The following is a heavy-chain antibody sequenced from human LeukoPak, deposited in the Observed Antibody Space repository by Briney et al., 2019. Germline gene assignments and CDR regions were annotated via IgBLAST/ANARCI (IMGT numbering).Heavy chain of an antibody. V-gene: IGHV3-48*01. J-gene: IGHJ6*02. Sequence: GGSLRLSCAASGFTFSSYSMNWVCQAPGKGLEWVSYISSSSSTIYYADSVKGRFTISRENAKNSLYLQMNSLRAGDTAVYYCARGGGPNREGYYYYGMDVWGQGTTVTVSS. CDR3: ARGGGPNREGYYYYGMDV. CDR1: GFTFSSYS. D-gene: IGHD2-15*01. CDR2: ISSSSSTI.